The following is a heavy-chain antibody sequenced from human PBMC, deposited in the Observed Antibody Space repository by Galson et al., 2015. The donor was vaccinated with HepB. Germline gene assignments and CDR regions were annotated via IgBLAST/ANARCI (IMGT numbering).Heavy chain of an antibody. D-gene: IGHD6-19*01. CDR1: GGSISSYY. V-gene: IGHV4-59*01. CDR2: IYYSGAT. CDR3: TRDGSGSELAGLFYL. J-gene: IGHJ5*02. Sequence: ETLSLTCTVSGGSISSYYWSWIRQPPGKGLEWIGYIYYSGATNYNPSLKSRVTISVDTSKNQLSLKLRSVTAADTAVYYCTRDGSGSELAGLFYLWGQGTLVTVSS.